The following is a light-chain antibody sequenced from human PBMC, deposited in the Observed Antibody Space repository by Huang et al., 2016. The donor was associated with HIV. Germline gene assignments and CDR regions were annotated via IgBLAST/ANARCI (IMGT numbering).Light chain of an antibody. Sequence: EILMTQSPATLSVSPGETAALSCRASQSIGINLAWYQQKPGQTPRLLIYDVSIRATGIPARFSGSWSGTEFTLTVSNLQSEDFAFYYCQQYNDWPPYTFGQGTRLEI. CDR1: QSIGIN. CDR2: DVS. CDR3: QQYNDWPPYT. V-gene: IGKV3D-15*03. J-gene: IGKJ2*01.